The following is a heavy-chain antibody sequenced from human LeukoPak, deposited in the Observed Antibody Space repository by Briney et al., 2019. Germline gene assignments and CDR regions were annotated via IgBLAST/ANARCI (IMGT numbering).Heavy chain of an antibody. Sequence: GSLRLSCAASGFTFSSDAMFWVRQAPGKGLEWVSAISGSGDSTYYADSVKGRFTISRDNSKNTLYLQMNSLRAEDTAVYYCAKLSGHSAYDTMDTWGQGTLVTVSS. CDR3: AKLSGHSAYDTMDT. CDR2: ISGSGDST. V-gene: IGHV3-23*01. CDR1: GFTFSSDA. D-gene: IGHD5-12*01. J-gene: IGHJ5*02.